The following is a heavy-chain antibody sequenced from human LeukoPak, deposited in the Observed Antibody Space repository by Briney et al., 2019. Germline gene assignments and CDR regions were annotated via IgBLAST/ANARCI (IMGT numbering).Heavy chain of an antibody. J-gene: IGHJ4*02. CDR2: IKQDGSEK. CDR1: GFTFSSYW. Sequence: PGGSLRLSCAASGFTFSSYWMSWVRQAPGKGLEWVANIKQDGSEKYYVDSVKGRFTISRDNSKNTLYLQMNSLRAEDTAVYYCARGEYYDSSGYLDYWGQGTLVTVSS. CDR3: ARGEYYDSSGYLDY. D-gene: IGHD3-22*01. V-gene: IGHV3-7*01.